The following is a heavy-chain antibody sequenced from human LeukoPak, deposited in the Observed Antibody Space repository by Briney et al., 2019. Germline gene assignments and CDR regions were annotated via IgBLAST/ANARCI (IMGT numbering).Heavy chain of an antibody. V-gene: IGHV4-4*09. D-gene: IGHD3-3*02. CDR1: GGSISSYY. J-gene: IGHJ5*02. CDR3: ASHFRVNWFDP. Sequence: SETLSLTCTVSGGSISSYYWSWIRQPPGKGLEWIGYIYTSGSTNYNPSLKSRVTISVDTSKNQFSLKLSSVTAADTAVYYCASHFRVNWFDPWGQGTLVTVSS. CDR2: IYTSGST.